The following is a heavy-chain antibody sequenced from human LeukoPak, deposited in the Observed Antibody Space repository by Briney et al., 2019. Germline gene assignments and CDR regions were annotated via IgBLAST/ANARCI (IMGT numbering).Heavy chain of an antibody. CDR3: AKLLHDFWSGYYTGFDY. CDR2: ISYDGSNK. CDR1: GFTFSSYG. V-gene: IGHV3-30*18. J-gene: IGHJ4*02. Sequence: GGSLRLSCAASGFTFSSYGMHWVRQAPGKGLEWVAVISYDGSNKYYADSVKGRFTISRDNSKNTLYLQMNSLRAEDTAVYYCAKLLHDFWSGYYTGFDYWGQGTLVTVSS. D-gene: IGHD3-3*01.